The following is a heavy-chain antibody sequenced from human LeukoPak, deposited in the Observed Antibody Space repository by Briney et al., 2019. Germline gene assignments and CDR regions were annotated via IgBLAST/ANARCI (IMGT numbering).Heavy chain of an antibody. CDR1: GGSTCSYY. V-gene: IGHV4-4*07. J-gene: IGHJ5*02. Sequence: SETLSLTCTVSGGSTCSYYWSWIRQPAGRGGEGIGRIYTSGSSNYNPSLKCRVTMSVDTSKTQSSLNLTSVTAADAAVYYCARDRGYCSSTSCNNWFDPWGQGTLVTVSS. CDR2: IYTSGSS. D-gene: IGHD2-2*01. CDR3: ARDRGYCSSTSCNNWFDP.